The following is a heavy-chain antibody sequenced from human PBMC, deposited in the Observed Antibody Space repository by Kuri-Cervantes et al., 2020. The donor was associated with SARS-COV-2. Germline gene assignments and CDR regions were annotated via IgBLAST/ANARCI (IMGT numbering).Heavy chain of an antibody. D-gene: IGHD1-26*01. J-gene: IGHJ5*02. Sequence: GGSLRLSCAASGFTVSSNYMSWVRQAPGKGLEWVSVIYSGGSTYYAGSVQGRFTTSRDNSKNTLYLQMNSLRVEDTAVYYCAREDRYGGNLNWFDPWGQGTLVTVSS. CDR2: IYSGGST. CDR3: AREDRYGGNLNWFDP. V-gene: IGHV3-53*01. CDR1: GFTVSSNY.